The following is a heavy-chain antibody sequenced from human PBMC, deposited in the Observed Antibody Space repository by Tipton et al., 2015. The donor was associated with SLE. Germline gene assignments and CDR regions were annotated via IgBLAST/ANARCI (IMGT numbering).Heavy chain of an antibody. CDR2: IYYSGST. CDR3: ARGLRGYSYGWMDY. V-gene: IGHV4-61*01. CDR1: GGSVSSGSYY. J-gene: IGHJ4*02. Sequence: TLSLTCTVSGGSVSSGSYYWSWIRQPPGKGLEWIGYIYYSGSTNYNPSLKSRVTISVDTSKNQFSLKLSSVTAADTAVYYCARGLRGYSYGWMDYWGQGTLVTVSS. D-gene: IGHD5-18*01.